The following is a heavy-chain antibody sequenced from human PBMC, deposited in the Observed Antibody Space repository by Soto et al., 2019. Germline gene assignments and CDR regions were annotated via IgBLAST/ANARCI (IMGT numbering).Heavy chain of an antibody. CDR3: ARDFAWAFDY. D-gene: IGHD1-26*01. V-gene: IGHV3-48*02. CDR2: ISSNSRFI. CDR1: GFTFSSYS. J-gene: IGHJ4*02. Sequence: EVQLVESGGGLVQPGGSLRLSCVASGFTFSSYSMNWVRQAPGKGLEWVLYISSNSRFIHYADSVKGRFTISRDNAKNSLYLQMNSLRDEDTAVYYCARDFAWAFDYWGQGTLLTVSP.